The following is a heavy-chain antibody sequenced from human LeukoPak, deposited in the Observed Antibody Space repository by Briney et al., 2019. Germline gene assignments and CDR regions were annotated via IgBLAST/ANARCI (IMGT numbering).Heavy chain of an antibody. D-gene: IGHD6-6*01. Sequence: PGGSLRLSCAASGFTFSDYYMSWIRQAPGKGLDWVSYISSSSSYTNYADSVKGRFTISRDNAKNSLYLQMNSLRAEDTAVYYCARVGYSSSSVYFQHWGQGTLVTVSS. V-gene: IGHV3-11*06. CDR1: GFTFSDYY. CDR3: ARVGYSSSSVYFQH. CDR2: ISSSSSYT. J-gene: IGHJ1*01.